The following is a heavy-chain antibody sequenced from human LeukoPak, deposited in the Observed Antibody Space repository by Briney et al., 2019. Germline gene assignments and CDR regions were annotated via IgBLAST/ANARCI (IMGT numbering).Heavy chain of an antibody. Sequence: SETLSHTCTVSGGSISSSDYYWGWIRQPPGKGLEWIGSIYYGGSTYYNPSLKSRVTISVDTSMNQFSLKLSSVTAADTAVYYCARGYESSSWFYYYYGMDVWGQGTTVTVSS. CDR3: ARGYESSSWFYYYYGMDV. CDR2: IYYGGST. D-gene: IGHD6-13*01. V-gene: IGHV4-39*01. CDR1: GGSISSSDYY. J-gene: IGHJ6*02.